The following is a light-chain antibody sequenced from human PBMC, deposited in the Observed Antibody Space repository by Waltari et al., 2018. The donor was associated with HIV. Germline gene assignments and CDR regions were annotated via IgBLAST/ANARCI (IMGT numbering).Light chain of an antibody. V-gene: IGLV2-23*02. CDR2: YVS. CDR3: CSYAGTSTWV. J-gene: IGLJ3*02. Sequence: QSALTQPASVSGSPGQSITISCTGTSSAVGGYNYVSWYQQHPGKAPKLLIYYVSKRPSGVSIRFSGSKSGNTASLTISGLQAEDEADYYCCSYAGTSTWVFGGGTQLTVL. CDR1: SSAVGGYNY.